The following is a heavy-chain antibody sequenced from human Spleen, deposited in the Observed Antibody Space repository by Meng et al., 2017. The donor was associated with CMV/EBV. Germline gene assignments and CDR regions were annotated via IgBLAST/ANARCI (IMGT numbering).Heavy chain of an antibody. D-gene: IGHD1-1*01. CDR2: IYWDDDK. CDR3: AHKVPTTGNWFDP. V-gene: IGHV2-5*02. CDR1: GLAFGTSGVG. J-gene: IGHJ5*02. Sequence: QITLKESGPTLVKPTQILTLTCTYSGLAFGTSGVGVGWIRQSPGKALEWLALIYWDDDKRYSPSLKNRLTITKDTSKNQVVLTVTNMDPVDTGTYYCAHKVPTTGNWFDPWGQGTLVTVSS.